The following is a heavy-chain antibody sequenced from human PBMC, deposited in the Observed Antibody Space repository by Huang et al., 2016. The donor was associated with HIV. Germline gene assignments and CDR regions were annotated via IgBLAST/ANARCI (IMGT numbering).Heavy chain of an antibody. CDR2: ISNDGSNN. CDR1: CFPFNNHA. J-gene: IGHJ3*02. CDR3: ARAKDTWDAYDI. Sequence: QVQLVESGGGVVQPGRSLRLSCAASCFPFNNHAMHWVRQAPGKGLDWGAVISNDGSNNYYADSVKGRFTIARDSSKSTLFLHMTSLRTEDTAVYYCARAKDTWDAYDIWGQGTMVIVSS. V-gene: IGHV3-30-3*01. D-gene: IGHD5-18*01.